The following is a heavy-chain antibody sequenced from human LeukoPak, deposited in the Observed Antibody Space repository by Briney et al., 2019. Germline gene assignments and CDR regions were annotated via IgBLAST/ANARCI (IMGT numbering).Heavy chain of an antibody. D-gene: IGHD6-6*01. J-gene: IGHJ4*02. CDR3: ARVRPSSSSSPFDY. CDR1: GGSISSYY. V-gene: IGHV4-59*12. Sequence: PSETLSLTCTVSGGSISSYYWSWIRQPPGKGLEWIGYIYYSGSTNYNPSLKSRVTISVDTSKNQFSLKLSSVTAADTAVYYCARVRPSSSSSPFDYWGQGTLVTASS. CDR2: IYYSGST.